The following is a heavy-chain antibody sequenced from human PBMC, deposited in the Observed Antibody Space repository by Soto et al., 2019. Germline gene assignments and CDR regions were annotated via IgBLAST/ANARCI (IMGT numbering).Heavy chain of an antibody. D-gene: IGHD6-19*01. CDR2: IWYDGSNK. CDR1: GFTFSSYG. CDR3: ARDNGAGKQWLVDY. V-gene: IGHV3-33*01. J-gene: IGHJ4*02. Sequence: GGSLRLSCAASGFTFSSYGMHWVRQAPGKGLEWVAVIWYDGSNKYYADSVKGRFTISRDNSKNTLYLQMNSLRAEDTAVYYCARDNGAGKQWLVDYWGQGTLVTVSS.